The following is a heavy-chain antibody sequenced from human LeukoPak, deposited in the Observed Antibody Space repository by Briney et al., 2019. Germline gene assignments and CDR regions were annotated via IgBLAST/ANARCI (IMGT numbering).Heavy chain of an antibody. CDR2: IYYSGST. Sequence: KSSETLSLTCTVSGGSISSSSYYWGWIRQPPGKGLEWIGSIYYSGSTYYNPSLKSRVTISIDMSKNQFSLKLSSVTAADTAVYYCARRRSGSYGNFDYWGQGTLVTVSS. V-gene: IGHV4-39*01. D-gene: IGHD1-26*01. J-gene: IGHJ4*02. CDR3: ARRRSGSYGNFDY. CDR1: GGSISSSSYY.